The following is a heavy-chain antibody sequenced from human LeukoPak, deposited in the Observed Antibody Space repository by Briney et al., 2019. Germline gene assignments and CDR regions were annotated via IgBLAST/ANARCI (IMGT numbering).Heavy chain of an antibody. D-gene: IGHD6-19*01. CDR1: GSSISSSSYY. Sequence: SETLSLTCTVSGSSISSSSYYWGWIRQPPGKGLEWIGYVYYVGTSNHNPSLKSRVTISVDTSKNQFSLRLRSVTAADTAVYYCARHGANDNGWLSYFDYWGQGILVTVSS. V-gene: IGHV4-61*05. CDR2: VYYVGTS. J-gene: IGHJ4*02. CDR3: ARHGANDNGWLSYFDY.